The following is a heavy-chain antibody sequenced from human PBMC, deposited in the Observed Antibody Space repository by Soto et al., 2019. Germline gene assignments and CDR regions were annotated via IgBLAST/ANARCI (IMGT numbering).Heavy chain of an antibody. CDR1: GFTFSSYG. CDR3: ARDHLGEKAELLLYYFDY. V-gene: IGHV3-33*01. D-gene: IGHD2-2*02. J-gene: IGHJ4*02. Sequence: QVQLVESGGGVVQPGRSLRLSCAASGFTFSSYGMHWVRQAPGKGLEWVAVIWYDGRNKYYADSAKGRFTISRDNPKNTLYLQMNSLRAEDTAVYYCARDHLGEKAELLLYYFDYWGQGTLVNVSS. CDR2: IWYDGRNK.